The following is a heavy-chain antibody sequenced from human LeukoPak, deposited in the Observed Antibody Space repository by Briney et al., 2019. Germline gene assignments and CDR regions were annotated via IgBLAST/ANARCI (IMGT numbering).Heavy chain of an antibody. CDR2: MNPNSGNT. CDR3: ARIEGRYYYYYYYMDV. J-gene: IGHJ6*03. V-gene: IGHV1-8*01. Sequence: ASVKVSCKASGYTFTSYDINWVRQATGQGLEWMGWMNPNSGNTGYAQKFQGRVTMTRNTSISTAHMELSSLRSEDTAVYYCARIEGRYYYYYYYMDVWGKGTTVTVSS. CDR1: GYTFTSYD. D-gene: IGHD2-21*01.